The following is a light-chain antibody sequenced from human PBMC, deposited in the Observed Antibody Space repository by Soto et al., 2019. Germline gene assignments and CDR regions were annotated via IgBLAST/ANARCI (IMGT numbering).Light chain of an antibody. J-gene: IGKJ1*01. Sequence: DIPLTQSPSTLSASVGDRVTITCRASQTISTFLARYQQKPGKAPHLLIYGASSLQSGVPSRFSGSGSGTEFTLSISSLQPDDLGTYYCQQYIGLWTFGQGTKV. CDR2: GAS. CDR3: QQYIGLWT. CDR1: QTISTF. V-gene: IGKV1-5*01.